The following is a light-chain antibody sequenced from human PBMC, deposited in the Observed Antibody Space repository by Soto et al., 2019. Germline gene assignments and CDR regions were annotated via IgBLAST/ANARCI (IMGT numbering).Light chain of an antibody. V-gene: IGLV2-14*01. CDR3: SSYTSSTPVV. CDR1: SSDVGGYNY. J-gene: IGLJ2*01. CDR2: DVS. Sequence: QSVLTQPPSVSGSPGQSITISCTGTSSDVGGYNYVSWYQLHPNKAPKLMIYDVSNRPSGVSNRFSGSKSGNTASLTISGLQAEDEADYYCSSYTSSTPVVFGGGTKLT.